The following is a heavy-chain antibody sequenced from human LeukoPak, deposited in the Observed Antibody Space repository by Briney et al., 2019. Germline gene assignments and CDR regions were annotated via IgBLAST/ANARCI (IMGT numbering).Heavy chain of an antibody. CDR2: ISYDGSNK. J-gene: IGHJ4*02. Sequence: GGSLRLSCAASGFTFSSYAMHWVRQAPGKGLEWVAVISYDGSNKYYADSVKGRFTISRDNSKNTLYLQMNSLRAEDTAVYYCARVSRDGYNYVDYWGQGTLVTVSS. D-gene: IGHD5-24*01. CDR1: GFTFSSYA. V-gene: IGHV3-30-3*01. CDR3: ARVSRDGYNYVDY.